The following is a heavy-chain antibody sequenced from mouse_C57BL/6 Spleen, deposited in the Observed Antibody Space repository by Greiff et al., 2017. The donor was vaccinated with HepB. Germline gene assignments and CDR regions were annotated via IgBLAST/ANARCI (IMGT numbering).Heavy chain of an antibody. V-gene: IGHV1-82*01. Sequence: VQLQHSGPELVKPGASVKISCKASGYAFSSSWMNWVKQRPGKGLEWIGRIYPGDGDTNYNGKFKGKATLTADKSSSTAYMQLSSLTSEDSAVYFCARSGNYGSSYWYFDVWGTGTTVTVSS. CDR2: IYPGDGDT. D-gene: IGHD1-1*01. CDR1: GYAFSSSW. J-gene: IGHJ1*03. CDR3: ARSGNYGSSYWYFDV.